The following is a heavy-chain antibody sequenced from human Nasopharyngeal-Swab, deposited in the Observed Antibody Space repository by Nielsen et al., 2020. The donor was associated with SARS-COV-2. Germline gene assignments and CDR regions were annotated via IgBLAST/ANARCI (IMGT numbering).Heavy chain of an antibody. V-gene: IGHV1-69*13. Sequence: SVKVSCKASGGTFGTYALSWVRQDPGQGFEWMGGIIPIFGTPNYAQKFRGRVTMTADESTSTAYMELSSLRSEDTAVYYCARGYFVDYYFSYMDVWGKGTTVTVSS. D-gene: IGHD3-9*01. J-gene: IGHJ6*03. CDR3: ARGYFVDYYFSYMDV. CDR2: IIPIFGTP. CDR1: GGTFGTYA.